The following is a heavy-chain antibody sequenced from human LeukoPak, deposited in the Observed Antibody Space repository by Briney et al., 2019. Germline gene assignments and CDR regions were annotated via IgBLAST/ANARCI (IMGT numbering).Heavy chain of an antibody. J-gene: IGHJ4*02. D-gene: IGHD1-14*01. V-gene: IGHV3-30*04. CDR1: GFTFRTSP. CDR3: APSPPRGAPDHFDS. CDR2: ISYDGKIK. Sequence: PGGSLRLSCAASGFTFRTSPMHWVRQAPGKGLEWVAVISYDGKIKVYADSVKGRFTISRDIAKNMLYLEMNSLRTEDTAVYYLAPSPPRGAPDHFDSWGQGTLVTGSS.